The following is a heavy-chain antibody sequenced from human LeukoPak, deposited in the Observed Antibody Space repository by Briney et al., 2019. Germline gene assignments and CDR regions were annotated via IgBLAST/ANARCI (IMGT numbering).Heavy chain of an antibody. J-gene: IGHJ3*02. V-gene: IGHV4-61*02. Sequence: SETLSLTCTVSGGSISSSSDYWGWIRQPAGKGLEWIGRIYTSGSTNYNPSLKSRVTISVDTSKNQFSLKLSSVTAADTAVYYCARDTYYYDSSGYSDAFDIWGQGTMVTVSS. D-gene: IGHD3-22*01. CDR2: IYTSGST. CDR3: ARDTYYYDSSGYSDAFDI. CDR1: GGSISSSSDY.